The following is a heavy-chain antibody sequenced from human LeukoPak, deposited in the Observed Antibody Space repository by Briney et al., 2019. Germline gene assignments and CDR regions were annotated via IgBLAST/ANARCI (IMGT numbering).Heavy chain of an antibody. V-gene: IGHV1-2*02. CDR3: ARDLSGYSSSSGGDY. D-gene: IGHD6-6*01. Sequence: ASVKVSCKASGYTFTGYYMHWVRQAPGQGLEWMGWINPNSGGTNYAQKFQGRVTMTRDTSISTAYMELSRLRSDDTAVYYCARDLSGYSSSSGGDYWSQGTLVTVSS. CDR1: GYTFTGYY. J-gene: IGHJ4*02. CDR2: INPNSGGT.